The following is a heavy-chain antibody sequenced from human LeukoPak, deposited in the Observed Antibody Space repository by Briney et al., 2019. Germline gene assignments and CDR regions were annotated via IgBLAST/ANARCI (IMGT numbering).Heavy chain of an antibody. CDR2: IWYDGNNK. CDR3: VKDQYYDSSGYYFDY. J-gene: IGHJ4*02. D-gene: IGHD3-22*01. CDR1: GFTFSSYG. Sequence: PGRSLRLSCAASGFTFSSYGMHWVRQAPGKGLECVAGIWYDGNNKYYADSVKGRFTISRDNSKNTLYLQMNSLRAEDTAVYYCVKDQYYDSSGYYFDYWGQGTLVTVSS. V-gene: IGHV3-33*06.